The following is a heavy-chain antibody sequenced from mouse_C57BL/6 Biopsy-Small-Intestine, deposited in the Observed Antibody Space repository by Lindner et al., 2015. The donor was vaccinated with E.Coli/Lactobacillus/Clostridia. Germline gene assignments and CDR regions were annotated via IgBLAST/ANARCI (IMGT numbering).Heavy chain of an antibody. V-gene: IGHV1-82*01. J-gene: IGHJ2*01. CDR2: IYPGDGDT. CDR1: GYAFSSSW. D-gene: IGHD3-1*01. CDR3: ARGYLGIFDY. Sequence: VQLQESGPELVKPGASVKISCKASGYAFSSSWMNWVSQRPGKGLEWIGRIYPGDGDTNYHGRFKGRATLTADKSSSTAYMQLGSLASEDSAVYFCARGYLGIFDYWGQGTTLTVSS.